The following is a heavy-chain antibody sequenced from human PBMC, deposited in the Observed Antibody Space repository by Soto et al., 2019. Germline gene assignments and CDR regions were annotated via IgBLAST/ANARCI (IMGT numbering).Heavy chain of an antibody. Sequence: VQLVESGGGLVQPGGSLRLSCAASGFIFSDHYMDWVSQAPGKGLEWVGRIKNKANSYTTEYAASVKGRFTISRDDSKNALYLQTNSLKTEDTAVYYCTRISLVGATGGRYFDYWGQGTLLTISS. J-gene: IGHJ4*02. V-gene: IGHV3-72*01. D-gene: IGHD1-26*01. CDR2: IKNKANSYTT. CDR3: TRISLVGATGGRYFDY. CDR1: GFIFSDHY.